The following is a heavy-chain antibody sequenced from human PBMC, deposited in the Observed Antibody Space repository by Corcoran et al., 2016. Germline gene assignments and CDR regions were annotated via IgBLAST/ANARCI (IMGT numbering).Heavy chain of an antibody. CDR2: INHSGST. Sequence: QVQLQQWGAGLLKPSETLSLTCAVYGGSFSGYYWSWIRQPPGKGLEWIGEINHSGSTNYNPSLKSRVTISVDTSKNQFSLKLSSVTAADTAVYYCARCQSRAASARGVWADYWGQGTLVTVSS. D-gene: IGHD2-15*01. CDR3: ARCQSRAASARGVWADY. CDR1: GGSFSGYY. J-gene: IGHJ4*02. V-gene: IGHV4-34*01.